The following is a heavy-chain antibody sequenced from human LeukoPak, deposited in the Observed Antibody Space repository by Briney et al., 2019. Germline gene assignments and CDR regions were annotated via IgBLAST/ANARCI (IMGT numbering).Heavy chain of an antibody. CDR1: GFSFSSYS. CDR2: ISHTGTPV. J-gene: IGHJ6*02. D-gene: IGHD3-10*01. CDR3: AIPPLSGTGSSRPLAGMDV. Sequence: GSLRLSCAASGFSFSSYSMNWVRQAPGKGLEWVSYISHTGTPVSYADSVKGRFTISRDNARNSLYLQMYSLRAEDTAVYYCAIPPLSGTGSSRPLAGMDVWGQGTTVTVSS. V-gene: IGHV3-48*04.